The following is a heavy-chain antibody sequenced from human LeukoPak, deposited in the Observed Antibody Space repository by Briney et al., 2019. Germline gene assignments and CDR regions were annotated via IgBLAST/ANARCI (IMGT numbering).Heavy chain of an antibody. J-gene: IGHJ4*02. CDR1: GDSVSSNSAA. V-gene: IGHV6-1*01. CDR2: TYYRSKWYN. D-gene: IGHD3-22*01. Sequence: SQTLSLTCAISGDSVSSNSAAWNWIRQSPSRGLEWLGRTYYRSKWYNDYAVSVESRITINPDTSKNQFSLQLNSVTPEDTAVYYCARANYYDSSGSLEDWGQGTLVTVSS. CDR3: ARANYYDSSGSLED.